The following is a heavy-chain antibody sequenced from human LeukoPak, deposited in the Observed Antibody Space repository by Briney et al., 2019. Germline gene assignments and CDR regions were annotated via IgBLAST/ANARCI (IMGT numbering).Heavy chain of an antibody. CDR2: IYTSGST. Sequence: SQTLSLTCTVSGGSISSGSYYWSWIRQPAGKGLEWIGRIYTSGSTNYNPSLKSRVTISVDTSKNQFSLKLSSVTAADTAVYYCAGSAYCGGDCYSLPPGYWGQGTLVTVSS. V-gene: IGHV4-61*02. CDR1: GGSISSGSYY. CDR3: AGSAYCGGDCYSLPPGY. J-gene: IGHJ4*02. D-gene: IGHD2-21*01.